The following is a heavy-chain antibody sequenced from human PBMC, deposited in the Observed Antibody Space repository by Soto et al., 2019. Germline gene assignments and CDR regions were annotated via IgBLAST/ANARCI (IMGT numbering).Heavy chain of an antibody. D-gene: IGHD1-1*01. CDR3: ARTTRAFDI. Sequence: EVQLVESGGGLAQPGGALRLSCAASGFAFSGYWMHWVRQTPGKGLVWVARINSDGSRAAYPDSVKGRFTISRDNAKNTLYLQVNSLRVDDTAVYYCARTTRAFDIWGQGTMVTVSS. CDR1: GFAFSGYW. V-gene: IGHV3-74*01. J-gene: IGHJ3*02. CDR2: INSDGSRA.